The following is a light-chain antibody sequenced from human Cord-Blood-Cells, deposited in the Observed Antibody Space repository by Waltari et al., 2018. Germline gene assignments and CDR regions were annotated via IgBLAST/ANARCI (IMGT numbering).Light chain of an antibody. V-gene: IGLV2-8*01. CDR2: EAS. CDR3: SSYAGSNNWV. CDR1: SSAVGGYNY. J-gene: IGLJ3*02. Sequence: QSALTQPPSASGSPGQSVTISCTGTSSAVGGYNYVSWYQQHPGKAPKLMIYEASKRSSGVPDRFSGSKSGNTASLTVSGLQAEDEADYYCSSYAGSNNWVFGGGTKLTVL.